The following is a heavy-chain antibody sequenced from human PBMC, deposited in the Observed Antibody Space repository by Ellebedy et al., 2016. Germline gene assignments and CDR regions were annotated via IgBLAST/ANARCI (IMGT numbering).Heavy chain of an antibody. Sequence: GESLKISCVASGFTFGNYWMSWVRQAPGKGLEWVANIKEDGGEKFYVGSVRGRFTISRDNAKNSLDLQLHALRPGDTAVYYCATMGHHHFLYWGQGTLVTVSS. V-gene: IGHV3-7*03. J-gene: IGHJ4*02. CDR1: GFTFGNYW. CDR2: IKEDGGEK. CDR3: ATMGHHHFLY.